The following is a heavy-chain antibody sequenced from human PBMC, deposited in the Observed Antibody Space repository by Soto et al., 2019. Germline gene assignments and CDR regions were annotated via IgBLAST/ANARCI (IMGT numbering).Heavy chain of an antibody. D-gene: IGHD3-22*01. CDR3: ARETQDDDSSGYYYAFDI. Sequence: GASVKVSCKASGYTFTSYYMHWVRQAPGQGLEWMGIINPSGGSTSYAQKFQGRVTMTRDTSTSTVYMELSSLRSEDTAVYYCARETQDDDSSGYYYAFDIWGQGKMVTVSS. V-gene: IGHV1-46*01. CDR2: INPSGGST. J-gene: IGHJ3*02. CDR1: GYTFTSYY.